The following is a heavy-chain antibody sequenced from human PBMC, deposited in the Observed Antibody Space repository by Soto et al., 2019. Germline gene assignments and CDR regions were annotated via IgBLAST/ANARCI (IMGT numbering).Heavy chain of an antibody. CDR1: GFMFSDHY. CDR3: AREWGRWTLGFYSSYHSMDV. J-gene: IGHJ6*02. Sequence: QVQLVESGGGLVKPGGSLRLACTASGFMFSDHYMTWIRQAPGKGLEGVACISNSGHSLFSAESVKGRFTISRDNAKNTLYLEMNSLRVEDTAVYYCAREWGRWTLGFYSSYHSMDVWGQGTTATVSS. V-gene: IGHV3-11*01. CDR2: ISNSGHSL. D-gene: IGHD2-15*01.